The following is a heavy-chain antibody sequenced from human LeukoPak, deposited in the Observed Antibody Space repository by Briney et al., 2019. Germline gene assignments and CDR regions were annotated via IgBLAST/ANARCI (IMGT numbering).Heavy chain of an antibody. J-gene: IGHJ4*02. V-gene: IGHV3-23*01. CDR2: ISMSGGST. D-gene: IGHD2-2*01. Sequence: PGGSLRLSCAVSGFTISNYVMSWVRQAPGKGLEWVSGISMSGGSTYYADSVKGRFTISRDNSKNTLYLQMNGLRAEDTAMYHCAKDVVPAAIWGQGTRVTVSS. CDR1: GFTISNYV. CDR3: AKDVVPAAI.